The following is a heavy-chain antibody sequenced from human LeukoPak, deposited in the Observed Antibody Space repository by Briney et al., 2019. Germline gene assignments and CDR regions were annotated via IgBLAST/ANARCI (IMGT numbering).Heavy chain of an antibody. CDR1: GFTFSSYE. CDR2: ISSSGSTI. Sequence: GGSLRLSCAASGFTFSSYEMNWVRQAPGKGLEWVSYISSSGSTIYYADSVKGRFTISRDNAKNSLYLQMNSLRAEDTAVYYCARERVYYYYYYMDVWGKGTTVTISS. J-gene: IGHJ6*03. CDR3: ARERVYYYYYYMDV. V-gene: IGHV3-48*03.